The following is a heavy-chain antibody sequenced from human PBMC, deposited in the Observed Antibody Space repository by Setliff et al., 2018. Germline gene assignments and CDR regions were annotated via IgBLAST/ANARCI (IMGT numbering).Heavy chain of an antibody. CDR1: GYTFTYFG. CDR3: AKEPAISLTEAIRRSYYDYALDV. D-gene: IGHD3-9*01. Sequence: ASVKVSCKASGYTFTYFGVSWLRLAPGQGLEWMGWISGHNGKIIIEPKLQGRVALTTDTGSDTAHMELRNLRSDDAAIYYCAKEPAISLTEAIRRSYYDYALDVWGQGTTVTVSS. CDR2: ISGHNGKI. J-gene: IGHJ6*02. V-gene: IGHV1-18*01.